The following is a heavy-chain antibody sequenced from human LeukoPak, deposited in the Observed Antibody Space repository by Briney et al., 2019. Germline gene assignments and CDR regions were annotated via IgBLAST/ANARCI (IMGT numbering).Heavy chain of an antibody. D-gene: IGHD6-13*01. CDR1: GFIFRTYS. J-gene: IGHJ4*02. CDR2: ISSSSSTI. CDR3: ARGSYSSSWPDY. Sequence: GGSLRLSCGASGFIFRTYSMNWVRQAPGKGLEWVSYISSSSSTIYYADSVKGRFTISRDNAKNSLYLQMNSLRAEDTAVYYCARGSYSSSWPDYWGQGTLVTVSS. V-gene: IGHV3-48*01.